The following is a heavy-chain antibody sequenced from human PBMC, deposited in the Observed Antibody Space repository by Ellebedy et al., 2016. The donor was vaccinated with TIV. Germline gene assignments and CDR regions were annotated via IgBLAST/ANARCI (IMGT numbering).Heavy chain of an antibody. D-gene: IGHD4-23*01. CDR3: ARDAAGNGGKLDY. CDR1: GFTVTTNY. Sequence: PGGSLRLSCAASGFTVTTNYMNWVLQAPWRGLEWVSVIFSAAYGGETHYADSVKGRFTISRDSSKNTLYLQMNSLRAEDTAVYYCARDAAGNGGKLDYWGQGALVTVSS. CDR2: IFSAAYGGET. V-gene: IGHV3-53*01. J-gene: IGHJ4*02.